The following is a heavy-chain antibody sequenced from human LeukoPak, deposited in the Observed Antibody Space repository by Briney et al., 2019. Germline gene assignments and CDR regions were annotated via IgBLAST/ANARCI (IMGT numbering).Heavy chain of an antibody. D-gene: IGHD4-17*01. CDR3: ATSHTVTTGRSWSN. J-gene: IGHJ4*02. CDR1: GYSISNGYY. V-gene: IGHV4-38-2*01. Sequence: PSETLSLTSAVSGYSISNGYYWGWIRQPPGKGLEWIGTTYHSGGTNYNPSLKSRITISVDTSKNQFSLQLSSVTAADTAVYYCATSHTVTTGRSWSNWGQGTLVTVSS. CDR2: TYHSGGT.